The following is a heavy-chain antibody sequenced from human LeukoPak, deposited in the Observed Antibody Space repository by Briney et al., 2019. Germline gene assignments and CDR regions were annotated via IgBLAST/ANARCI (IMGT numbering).Heavy chain of an antibody. V-gene: IGHV3-21*01. J-gene: IGHJ3*02. CDR3: ARLGGGKTGPNDAFDI. CDR2: ISSSSSYI. Sequence: GGSLRLSCAASGFTFSSYSMNWVRQAPGKGLEWVSSISSSSSYIYYADSVKGRFTISRDNAKNSLYLQMNSLRAEDTAVYYCARLGGGKTGPNDAFDIWGQGTMVTVSS. D-gene: IGHD1-1*01. CDR1: GFTFSSYS.